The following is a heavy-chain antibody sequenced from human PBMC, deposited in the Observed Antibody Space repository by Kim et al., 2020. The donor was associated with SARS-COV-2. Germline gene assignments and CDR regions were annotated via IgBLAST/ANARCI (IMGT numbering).Heavy chain of an antibody. D-gene: IGHD3-9*01. Sequence: GGSLRLSCAASGFTFSSYAMSWVRQAPGKGLEWVSAISGSGGSTYYADSVKGRFTISRDNSKNTLYLQMNSLRAEDTAVYYCAKDYWPLRYFDWLLFVDIWGQGTMVTVSS. V-gene: IGHV3-23*01. CDR1: GFTFSSYA. J-gene: IGHJ3*02. CDR2: ISGSGGST. CDR3: AKDYWPLRYFDWLLFVDI.